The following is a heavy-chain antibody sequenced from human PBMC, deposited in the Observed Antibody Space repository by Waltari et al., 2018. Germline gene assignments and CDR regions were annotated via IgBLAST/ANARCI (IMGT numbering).Heavy chain of an antibody. D-gene: IGHD2-2*01. V-gene: IGHV5-51*01. CDR1: EHPCHNYG. CDR3: TRHGGSTSCPDY. CDR2: IYPGDSDT. Sequence: EAQLVQSGTEVKKPGGSLKTPCKGPEHPCHNYGIGWVRQMPGKGLEWMGIIYPGDSDTRYSPSFQGQVTISADKSTSTAYLQWTSLKASDTAMYYCTRHGGSTSCPDYWGQGTLVTVSS. J-gene: IGHJ4*02.